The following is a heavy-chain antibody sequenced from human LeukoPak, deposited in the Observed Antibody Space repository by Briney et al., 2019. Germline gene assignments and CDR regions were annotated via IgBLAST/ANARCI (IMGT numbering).Heavy chain of an antibody. CDR1: GGSFSGYY. Sequence: PSETLSPTCAVYGGSFSGYYWSWIRQPPGKGLEWIGEINHSGSTNYNPSLKSRVTISVDTSKNQFSLKLSSVTAADTAVYYCARSGYYDSSGYYYHFDYWGQGTLVTVSS. J-gene: IGHJ4*02. D-gene: IGHD3-22*01. V-gene: IGHV4-34*01. CDR3: ARSGYYDSSGYYYHFDY. CDR2: INHSGST.